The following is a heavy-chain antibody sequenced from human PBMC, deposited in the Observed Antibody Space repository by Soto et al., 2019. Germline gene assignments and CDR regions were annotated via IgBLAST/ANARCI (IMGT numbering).Heavy chain of an antibody. CDR2: ISHSGGT. D-gene: IGHD6-13*01. J-gene: IGHJ4*02. CDR1: GDSISSGGYT. CDR3: ARGRSGTAFDY. Sequence: SETLSLTCDVSGDSISSGGYTWSWIRQPPGKGLEWIGYISHSGGTYYNPSLKSRATISADRSQNQFSLRLTSVTAADTAVYYCARGRSGTAFDYWGPGTPVTVSS. V-gene: IGHV4-30-2*01.